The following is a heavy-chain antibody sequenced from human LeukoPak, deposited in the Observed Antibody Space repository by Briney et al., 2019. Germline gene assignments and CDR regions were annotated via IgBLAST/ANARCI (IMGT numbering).Heavy chain of an antibody. J-gene: IGHJ4*02. CDR1: GFTFSSYS. Sequence: PGGSLRLSCAASGFTFSSYSMNWVRQAPGKGLEWVSSIGSSSSYIYYADSVKGRFTISRDNAKNSLYLQMNSLRAEDTAVYYCARVHRLSYASFDYWGQGTLVTVSS. CDR2: IGSSSSYI. V-gene: IGHV3-21*01. CDR3: ARVHRLSYASFDY. D-gene: IGHD1-26*01.